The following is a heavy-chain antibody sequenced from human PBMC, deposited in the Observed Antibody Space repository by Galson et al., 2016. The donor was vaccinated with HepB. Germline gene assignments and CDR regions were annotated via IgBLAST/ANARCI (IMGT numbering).Heavy chain of an antibody. D-gene: IGHD6-13*01. Sequence: SLRLSCAASGFIFSTYDMHWVRQPTGKGLEWVSAIGTVGDTHYPDSVKGRFTISRDIAKSSLYLQMNSLRDEDTAVYYCAKDGGQQVVRWERLRKVYYYYAMDVWGQGTTVTVSS. V-gene: IGHV3-13*04. CDR1: GFIFSTYD. CDR2: IGTVGDT. J-gene: IGHJ6*02. CDR3: AKDGGQQVVRWERLRKVYYYYAMDV.